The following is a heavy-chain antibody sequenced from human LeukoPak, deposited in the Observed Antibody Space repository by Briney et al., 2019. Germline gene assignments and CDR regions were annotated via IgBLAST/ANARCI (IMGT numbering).Heavy chain of an antibody. J-gene: IGHJ4*02. CDR1: GFTFSTYS. D-gene: IGHD2-15*01. V-gene: IGHV3-48*04. Sequence: PGGSLRLSCAASGFTFSTYSMNWVRQAPGKGLEWLSYISSRSNTMYYADSVKGRFTISRDNAKNSLYLQMNSLRAEDTAVYYCAKEHMAAAVYYFDYWGQGTLVTVSS. CDR3: AKEHMAAAVYYFDY. CDR2: ISSRSNTM.